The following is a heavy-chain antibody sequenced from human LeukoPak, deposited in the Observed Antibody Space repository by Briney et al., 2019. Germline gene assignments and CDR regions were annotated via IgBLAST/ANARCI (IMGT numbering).Heavy chain of an antibody. CDR1: GFTFSSYS. Sequence: GGSLRLSCAASGFTFSSYSMNWVRQAPGKGLEWVANIKQDGGEKYYVDSVKGRFTISRDNAKNSLYLQMNSLRAEDTAVYYFARDPPVIFGQLLVGGPPRDWGQGTLVTVSS. J-gene: IGHJ4*02. CDR3: ARDPPVIFGQLLVGGPPRD. CDR2: IKQDGGEK. V-gene: IGHV3-7*01. D-gene: IGHD6-13*01.